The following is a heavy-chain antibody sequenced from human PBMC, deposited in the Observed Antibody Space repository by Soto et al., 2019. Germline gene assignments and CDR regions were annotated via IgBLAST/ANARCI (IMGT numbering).Heavy chain of an antibody. D-gene: IGHD3-10*01. CDR1: GYTFTSYG. Sequence: QVQLVQYGAEVKKPGASVKVSCKASGYTFTSYGISWVRQAPGHGLEWMGWISAYNGKTNYAQKLQGRVTMTTDTSTSTAYMELRSLRSDDTAVYYCARDMREWFGELSTYYYYGMDVWGQGTTVTVSS. V-gene: IGHV1-18*01. CDR2: ISAYNGKT. CDR3: ARDMREWFGELSTYYYYGMDV. J-gene: IGHJ6*02.